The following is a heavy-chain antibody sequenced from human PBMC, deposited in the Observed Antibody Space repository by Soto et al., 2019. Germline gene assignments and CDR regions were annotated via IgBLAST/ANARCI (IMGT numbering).Heavy chain of an antibody. CDR1: GFTVSSNY. D-gene: IGHD2-21*02. CDR3: ARARCFGANVGGDCSSFDY. Sequence: VQLVESGGGLIQPGGSLRLSCAASGFTVSSNYMSWVRQAPGKGLEWVSVIYSGGSTYYADSVKGRFTISRDNSKNTLYLQMNSLRAEDTAVYYCARARCFGANVGGDCSSFDYWGQGTLVTVSS. J-gene: IGHJ4*02. CDR2: IYSGGST. V-gene: IGHV3-53*01.